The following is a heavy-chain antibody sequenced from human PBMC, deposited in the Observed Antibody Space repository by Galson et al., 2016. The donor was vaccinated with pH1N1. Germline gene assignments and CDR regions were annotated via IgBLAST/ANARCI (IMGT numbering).Heavy chain of an antibody. CDR3: ARLTLLSVEEYYFDY. Sequence: SETLSLTCTVSGGSISSNNYYWGWVRQGPGKGLEWVGNIHYTGRPYYKASLRSRVTIFLDTFKNQFSLRLSSVTAADTAVYYCARLTLLSVEEYYFDYWGQGTLVTVSS. J-gene: IGHJ4*02. V-gene: IGHV4-39*07. CDR2: IHYTGRP. CDR1: GGSISSNNYY. D-gene: IGHD3-10*01.